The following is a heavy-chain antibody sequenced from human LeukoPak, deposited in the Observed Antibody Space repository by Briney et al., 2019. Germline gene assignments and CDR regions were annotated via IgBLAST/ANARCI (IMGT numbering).Heavy chain of an antibody. V-gene: IGHV3-23*01. CDR3: AKGNSGYNSGYYYHFFDY. D-gene: IGHD5-12*01. Sequence: GGSLRLSCAASGFTFNTYAMSWVRQAPGKGLEWISSIGGGGGTYYADSLKGRFTISRDNSKNTLYLQMNSLRAEDTAVYYCAKGNSGYNSGYYYHFFDYWGQGTLVTVSS. CDR2: IGGGGGT. J-gene: IGHJ4*02. CDR1: GFTFNTYA.